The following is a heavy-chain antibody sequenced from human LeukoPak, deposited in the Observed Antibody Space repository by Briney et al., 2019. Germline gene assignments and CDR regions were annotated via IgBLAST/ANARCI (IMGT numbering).Heavy chain of an antibody. Sequence: SETLSLTCTVSGDSISSTSYYWDWIRQPPGKGLEWIGSIYNSGPTYYNPSLKNRPTIYVDTSKNQFSLKVSSVTAADTAVYYCASRVYGLGSFNYWGQGTLVTVSS. D-gene: IGHD3-10*01. J-gene: IGHJ4*01. V-gene: IGHV4-39*01. CDR2: IYNSGPT. CDR3: ASRVYGLGSFNY. CDR1: GDSISSTSYY.